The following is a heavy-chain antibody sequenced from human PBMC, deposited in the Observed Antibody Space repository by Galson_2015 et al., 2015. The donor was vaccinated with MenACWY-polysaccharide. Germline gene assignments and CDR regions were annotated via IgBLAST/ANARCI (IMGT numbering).Heavy chain of an antibody. CDR1: GSRFSNSG. CDR3: AREGSRIVFHAFDI. V-gene: IGHV3-33*01. Sequence: SLRLSCAASGSRFSNSGMHWVRQAPGKGLEWVAVIRYDGRNKVYADSVKGRFTISRDNSKTTVFLEMNTLGVEDTAVYYCAREGSRIVFHAFDIWGQGTMVTVSS. D-gene: IGHD2-2*01. CDR2: IRYDGRNK. J-gene: IGHJ3*02.